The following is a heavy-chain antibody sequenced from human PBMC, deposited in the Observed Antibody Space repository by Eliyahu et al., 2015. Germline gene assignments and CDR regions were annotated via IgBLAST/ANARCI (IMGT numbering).Heavy chain of an antibody. V-gene: IGHV3-15*01. D-gene: IGHD1-1*01. J-gene: IGHJ5*02. CDR2: IKSKIDGGTT. CDR1: GFIFSNGW. CDR3: TTDRWNGGWFDP. Sequence: EVQLVESGGGLVKPGGSLRLSCAASGFIFSNGWMSWVRQAPGKGLEWVGRIKSKIDGGTTDYAAPVKGRFTISRDDSKNTFYLQMNSLKTEDTAVYYCTTDRWNGGWFDPWGQGTLVTVSS.